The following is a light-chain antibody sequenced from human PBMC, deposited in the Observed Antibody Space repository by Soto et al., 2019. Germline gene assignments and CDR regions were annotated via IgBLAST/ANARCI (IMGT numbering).Light chain of an antibody. Sequence: QSVLTQPRSVSGSPGQSVTISCTGTRSDVGGYNYVSWYQQHPGKAPKLMIYGVNNRPSGVPDRFSGSKSDNTASLTISGLQAEDEADYYCCSYAGSYIYVFGPGTKLTVL. CDR1: RSDVGGYNY. CDR2: GVN. CDR3: CSYAGSYIYV. J-gene: IGLJ1*01. V-gene: IGLV2-11*01.